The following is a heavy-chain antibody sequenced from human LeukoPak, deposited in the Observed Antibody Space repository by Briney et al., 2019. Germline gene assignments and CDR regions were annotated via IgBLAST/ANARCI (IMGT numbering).Heavy chain of an antibody. CDR1: GFTFSNAW. CDR3: ARVRGVVIATCFDY. Sequence: PGGSLRLSCAASGFTFSNAWMSWVRQAPGKGLEWVANIKQDGSEKYYVDSVKGRFTISRDNAKNSLYLQMNSLRAEDTAVYYCARVRGVVIATCFDYWGQGTLVTVSS. V-gene: IGHV3-7*01. D-gene: IGHD2-21*01. CDR2: IKQDGSEK. J-gene: IGHJ4*02.